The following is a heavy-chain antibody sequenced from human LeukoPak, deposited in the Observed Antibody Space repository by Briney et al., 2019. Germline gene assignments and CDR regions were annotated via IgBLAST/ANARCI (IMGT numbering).Heavy chain of an antibody. CDR3: ASMPVGLRYSSGPP. CDR2: ISSSSSYI. D-gene: IGHD2-15*01. V-gene: IGHV3-21*01. CDR1: GFTFSSYS. J-gene: IGHJ5*02. Sequence: GGSLRLSCAASGFTFSSYSMNWVRQAPGKGLEWVSSISSSSSYIYYADSVKGRFTIYRDNAKNSLYMQMKSLRDEDTAVYYCASMPVGLRYSSGPPWGQGTLLTVSS.